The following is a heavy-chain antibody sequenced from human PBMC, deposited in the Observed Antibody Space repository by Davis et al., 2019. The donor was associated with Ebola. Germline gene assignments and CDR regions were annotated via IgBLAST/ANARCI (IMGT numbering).Heavy chain of an antibody. Sequence: SETVSRMASRYIFTNHAFRRARQAHEQGLEGMGWLAPYNGVTNYAQNLQDRFSMTTDASTSTAYMELRSLTSDDTAVYYCARDSGDMSYWGQGTLVTVSS. CDR1: RYIFTNHA. CDR2: LAPYNGVT. J-gene: IGHJ4*02. D-gene: IGHD2-21*01. CDR3: ARDSGDMSY. V-gene: IGHV1-18*01.